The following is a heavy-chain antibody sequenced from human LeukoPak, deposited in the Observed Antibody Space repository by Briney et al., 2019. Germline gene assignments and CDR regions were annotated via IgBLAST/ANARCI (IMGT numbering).Heavy chain of an antibody. CDR2: INHSGST. D-gene: IGHD4-17*01. Sequence: PSETLSLTCTVSGGSISGYYWSWIRQPPGKGLEWIGEINHSGSTNYNPSLKSRVTISVDTSKNQFSLKLSSVTAADTAVYYCARIDYGASGYWGQGTLVTVSS. CDR3: ARIDYGASGY. CDR1: GGSISGYY. V-gene: IGHV4-34*01. J-gene: IGHJ4*02.